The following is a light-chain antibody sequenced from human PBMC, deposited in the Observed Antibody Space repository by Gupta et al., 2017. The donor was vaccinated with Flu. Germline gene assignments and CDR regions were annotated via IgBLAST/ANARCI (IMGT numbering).Light chain of an antibody. V-gene: IGLV1-51*01. J-gene: IGLJ2*01. CDR2: DNN. CDR1: SSNLGNNY. CDR3: GTESSSMNTVV. Sequence: VFTQPRSLSAAPGQKVTISCSGSSSNLGNNYVSWYQQHPGKAPKLLIYDNNKRPSGIPDRSSGSKSGTSATLTITGLQAGDEADYYCGTESSSMNTVVFGGGTKLTVL.